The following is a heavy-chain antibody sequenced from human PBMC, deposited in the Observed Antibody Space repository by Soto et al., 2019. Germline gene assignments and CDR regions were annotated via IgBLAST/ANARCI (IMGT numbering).Heavy chain of an antibody. CDR3: AIISGLGVI. D-gene: IGHD3-22*01. V-gene: IGHV1-2*04. J-gene: IGHJ3*02. Sequence: VQLVQSGAEVKKTGASVKVSCKASGYPFTGYYMHWVRQAPGQGLEWMGWINPNSGITNYAQKFQGCVTMTRDTSISTAYMELSRLRSDDTAVYYCAIISGLGVIWGQGTMVTVSS. CDR2: INPNSGIT. CDR1: GYPFTGYY.